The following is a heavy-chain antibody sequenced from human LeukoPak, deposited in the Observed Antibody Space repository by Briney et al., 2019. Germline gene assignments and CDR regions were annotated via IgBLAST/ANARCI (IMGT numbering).Heavy chain of an antibody. CDR3: ARGLGELDY. V-gene: IGHV4-59*01. Sequence: SETLSLTCTVSGGSISSYYWSWIRQPPGKGLEWIGYIYYSGSTNYNPSLKSRVTISVDTSKNQFSLKLSSVTAVDTAVYYCARGLGELDYWGQGTLVTVSS. J-gene: IGHJ4*02. CDR2: IYYSGST. CDR1: GGSISSYY. D-gene: IGHD3-16*01.